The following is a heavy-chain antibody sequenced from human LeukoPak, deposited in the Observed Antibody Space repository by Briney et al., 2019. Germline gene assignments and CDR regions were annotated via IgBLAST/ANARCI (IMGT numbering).Heavy chain of an antibody. CDR3: VRDLDLGGYSSFVS. CDR2: IGVDGGIT. D-gene: IGHD4-23*01. CDR1: GFTFSTYD. J-gene: IGHJ4*02. V-gene: IGHV3-23*01. Sequence: GESLRLSCAASGFTFSTYDMIWVRQAPGKGLEWVSAIGVDGGITYADSVKGRFTISRDNAKNTLYLQMNTLRAEDTAVYYCVRDLDLGGYSSFVSWGQGTLVTASS.